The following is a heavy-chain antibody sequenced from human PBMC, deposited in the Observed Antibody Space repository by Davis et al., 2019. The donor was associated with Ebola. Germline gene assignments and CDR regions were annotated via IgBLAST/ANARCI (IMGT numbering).Heavy chain of an antibody. CDR1: GYTLRPYS. Sequence: AASVKVSCKASGYTLRPYSINWARQAPGQGLEWMGRINPNSGGTNYAQKFQGRVTMTRDTSISTAYMELSSLRAEDTAVYYCARAGAMTTVTTFWGQGTLVTVSS. D-gene: IGHD4-17*01. CDR3: ARAGAMTTVTTF. CDR2: INPNSGGT. J-gene: IGHJ4*02. V-gene: IGHV1-2*06.